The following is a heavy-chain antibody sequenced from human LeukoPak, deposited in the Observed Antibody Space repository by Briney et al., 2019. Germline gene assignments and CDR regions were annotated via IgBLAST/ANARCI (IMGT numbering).Heavy chain of an antibody. CDR2: IIPIFGTA. Sequence: ASVKVSCKASGGTFSSYAISWVRQAPGQGLEWMGGIIPIFGTANYAQKFQGRVTITTDESTSTAYMELSSLRSEDTAVYYCARDQGVELELRRYYYYYYMDVWGKGTTVTVSS. CDR1: GGTFSSYA. D-gene: IGHD1-7*01. V-gene: IGHV1-69*05. CDR3: ARDQGVELELRRYYYYYYMDV. J-gene: IGHJ6*03.